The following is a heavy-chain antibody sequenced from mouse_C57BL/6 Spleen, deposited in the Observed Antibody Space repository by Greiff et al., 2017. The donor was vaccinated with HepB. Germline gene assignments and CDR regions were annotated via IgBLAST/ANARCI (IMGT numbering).Heavy chain of an antibody. V-gene: IGHV1-64*01. D-gene: IGHD3-3*01. CDR2: IHPNSGST. CDR3: SRGAVYLYFDY. CDR1: GYTFTSYW. Sequence: VQLQQPGAELVKPGASVKLSCKASGYTFTSYWMHWVKQRPGQGLEWIGMIHPNSGSTNYNEKFKSKATLTVDKSSSTAYMQLSSLTSDDSAVYYCSRGAVYLYFDYWGQGTTLTVSS. J-gene: IGHJ2*01.